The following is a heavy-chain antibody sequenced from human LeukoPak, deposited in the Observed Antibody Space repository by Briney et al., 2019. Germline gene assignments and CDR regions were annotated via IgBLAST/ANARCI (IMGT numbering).Heavy chain of an antibody. CDR3: AKAPVTTCRGAYCYPFDY. Sequence: QAGGSLRLSCAASGFTFSNAWMSWVRQAPGKGLEWVSAITATSSSTHDADSVQGRFTISRDNSKNTLYLQMNSLRPEDAAVYYCAKAPVTTCRGAYCYPFDYWGQGTLVTVSS. CDR2: ITATSSST. CDR1: GFTFSNAW. J-gene: IGHJ4*02. D-gene: IGHD2-21*01. V-gene: IGHV3-23*01.